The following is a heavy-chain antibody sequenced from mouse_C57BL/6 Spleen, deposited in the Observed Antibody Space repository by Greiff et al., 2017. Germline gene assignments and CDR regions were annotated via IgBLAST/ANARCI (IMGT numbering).Heavy chain of an antibody. CDR3: ARSRDYYAMDY. V-gene: IGHV1-69*01. J-gene: IGHJ4*01. Sequence: VQLQQPGAELVMPGASVKLSCKASGYTFTSYWMHWVKQRPGQGLEWIGEIDPSDSYTNYHQKFKGKSTLTVDKSSSTAYMQLSSLTSEDSAVYYCARSRDYYAMDYWGQGTSVTVSS. CDR1: GYTFTSYW. CDR2: IDPSDSYT.